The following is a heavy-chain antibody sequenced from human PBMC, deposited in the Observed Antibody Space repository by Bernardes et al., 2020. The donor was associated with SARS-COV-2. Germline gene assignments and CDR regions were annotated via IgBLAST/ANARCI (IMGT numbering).Heavy chain of an antibody. CDR3: ARDRGQISTLRLFFDYYYYYGMDV. CDR2: ISYDGSNK. Sequence: GGSLRLSCAASGFTFSSYAMHWVRQAPGKGLEWVAVISYDGSNKYYADSVKGRFTISRDNSKNTLYLQMNSLRAEDTAVYYCARDRGQISTLRLFFDYYYYYGMDVWGQGTTVTVSS. CDR1: GFTFSSYA. D-gene: IGHD4-17*01. J-gene: IGHJ6*02. V-gene: IGHV3-30-3*01.